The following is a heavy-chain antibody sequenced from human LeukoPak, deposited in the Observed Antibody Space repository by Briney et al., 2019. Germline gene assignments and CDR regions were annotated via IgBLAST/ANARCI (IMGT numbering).Heavy chain of an antibody. J-gene: IGHJ4*02. V-gene: IGHV1-2*02. CDR2: INPNTGGT. CDR1: GYTFTGYY. Sequence: ASVKVSCKASGYTFTGYYMHWVRQAPGQGLEWMGWINPNTGGTNYAQKFQGRVTMTGDTSISTVYMELSSLLSADTAAYYCAREADILTGYYKYWGQGTVVTVSS. CDR3: AREADILTGYYKY. D-gene: IGHD3-9*01.